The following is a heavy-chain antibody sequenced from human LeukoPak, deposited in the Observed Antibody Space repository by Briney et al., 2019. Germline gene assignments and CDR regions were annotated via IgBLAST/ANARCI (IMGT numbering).Heavy chain of an antibody. CDR2: IKQDGSER. D-gene: IGHD3-3*01. CDR3: ARVYDVWSGYYRDY. V-gene: IGHV3-7*04. J-gene: IGHJ4*02. CDR1: GFTFSNYW. Sequence: PGGSLRLSCAASGFTFSNYWLSWVRQAPGKGLEWVANIKQDGSERYYVDSVKGRFIVSRDNAKNSLYLHMNSLGAEDTAVYYCARVYDVWSGYYRDYWGQGTLVTVSS.